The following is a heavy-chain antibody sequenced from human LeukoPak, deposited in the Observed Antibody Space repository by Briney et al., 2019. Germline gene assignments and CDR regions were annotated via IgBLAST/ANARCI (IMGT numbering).Heavy chain of an antibody. V-gene: IGHV5-51*01. D-gene: IGHD2-15*01. CDR2: IFPADSDA. Sequence: GESLNISCKASGYSFADSWIGWVRQMPGKGLEWMGTIFPADSDARYSPSFQGQVIISVDKAINTVYLQWSSLKASDTAMYYCARLSGGSPWGQGALVTVSS. CDR1: GYSFADSW. CDR3: ARLSGGSP. J-gene: IGHJ5*02.